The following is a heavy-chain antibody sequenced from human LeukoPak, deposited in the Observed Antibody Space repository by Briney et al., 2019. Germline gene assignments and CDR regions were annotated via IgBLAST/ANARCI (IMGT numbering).Heavy chain of an antibody. CDR3: AGDRWFYDSTVHAYYYYGMDV. J-gene: IGHJ6*02. CDR1: GFTFSSYW. Sequence: GGSLRLSCAASGFTFSSYWMSWVRQAPGKGLEWVANIKQDGSEKYYVDSMKGRFTISRDNAKNSLYLQMNSLRAEDTAVYYCAGDRWFYDSTVHAYYYYGMDVWGQGTTVTVSS. V-gene: IGHV3-7*03. D-gene: IGHD3-22*01. CDR2: IKQDGSEK.